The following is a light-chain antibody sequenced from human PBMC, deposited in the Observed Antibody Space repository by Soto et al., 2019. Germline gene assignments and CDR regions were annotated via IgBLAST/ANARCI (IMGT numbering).Light chain of an antibody. CDR3: SSYTKSNTLV. CDR2: DVS. V-gene: IGLV2-14*01. Sequence: QSALTQPASVSGSPGQSITISCTGTSSDVGGYNYVSWYQQYPGKAPKLMIYDVSNRPSGVSNRFSGSKSGNTASLTISGLQAEDEADYYCSSYTKSNTLVFGSGTKVTVL. CDR1: SSDVGGYNY. J-gene: IGLJ1*01.